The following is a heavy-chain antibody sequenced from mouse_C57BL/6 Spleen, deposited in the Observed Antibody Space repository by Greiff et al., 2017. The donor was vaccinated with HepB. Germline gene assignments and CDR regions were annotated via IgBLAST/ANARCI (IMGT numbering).Heavy chain of an antibody. J-gene: IGHJ2*01. CDR3: ARGHYDYDGGFDY. CDR2: ISYDGSN. V-gene: IGHV3-6*01. CDR1: GYSITSGYY. Sequence: EVQLVESGPGLVKPSQSLSLTCSVTGYSITSGYYWNWIRQFPGNKLEWMGYISYDGSNNYNPSLKNRISITRDTSKNQFFLKLNSVTTEDTATYYCARGHYDYDGGFDYWGQGTTLTVSS. D-gene: IGHD2-4*01.